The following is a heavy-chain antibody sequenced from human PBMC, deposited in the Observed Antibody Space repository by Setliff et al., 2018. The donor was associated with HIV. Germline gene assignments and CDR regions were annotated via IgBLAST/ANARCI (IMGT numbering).Heavy chain of an antibody. CDR2: IKNTGAT. CDR3: AADLPSRGGGEFDY. V-gene: IGHV3-15*01. J-gene: IGHJ4*02. D-gene: IGHD3-10*01. Sequence: GESLKISCAASGFTFRDAWMSWVRQAPGKGLEWIGLIKNTGATQFAAPGKDRFTISRDVSKTTVYLQMSSLKTEDTALYFCAADLPSRGGGEFDYWGQGTQVTVS. CDR1: GFTFRDAW.